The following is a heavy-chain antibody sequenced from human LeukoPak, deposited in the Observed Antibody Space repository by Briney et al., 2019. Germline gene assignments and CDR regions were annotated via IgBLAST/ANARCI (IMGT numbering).Heavy chain of an antibody. CDR2: LYYSGST. CDR3: ARRATFYYYSSGYYYPFDY. Sequence: PETLSLTCAVSGGSVSSSSYSWGWIRQPPGKRLEWIGTLYYSGSTYYNPSLKSRVTISVDASQNQFSLKLSSVTAADTAVYYCARRATFYYYSSGYYYPFDYWGQGALVTVSS. J-gene: IGHJ4*02. V-gene: IGHV4-39*01. CDR1: GGSVSSSSYS. D-gene: IGHD3-22*01.